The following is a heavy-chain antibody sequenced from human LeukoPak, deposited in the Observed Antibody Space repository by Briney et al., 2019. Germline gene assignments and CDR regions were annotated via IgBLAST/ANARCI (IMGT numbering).Heavy chain of an antibody. CDR1: GGSISSSSYY. CDR2: IYYSGST. V-gene: IGHV4-39*07. J-gene: IGHJ4*02. D-gene: IGHD3-22*01. Sequence: PETLSLTCTVSGGSISSSSYYWGWIRQPPGKGLEWIGSIYYSGSTYYNPSLKSRVTISVDTSKNQFSLKLSSVTAADTAVYYCARGYSERDDSSGYEVDFDYWGQGTLVTVSS. CDR3: ARGYSERDDSSGYEVDFDY.